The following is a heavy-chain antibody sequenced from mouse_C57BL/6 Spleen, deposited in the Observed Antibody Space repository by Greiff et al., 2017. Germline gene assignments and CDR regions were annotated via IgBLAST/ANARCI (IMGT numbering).Heavy chain of an antibody. CDR2: IYPGSGCT. D-gene: IGHD1-1*01. Sequence: VQLQQPGAELVKPGASVKMSCKASGYTFTSYWITWVKQRPGQGLEWIGDIYPGSGCTNYNEKFKSKATLTVDTSSSTAYMQLISLTSEDSAVYDCAREDYGPDIDYWGQGTTLTVSS. V-gene: IGHV1-55*01. CDR3: AREDYGPDIDY. J-gene: IGHJ2*01. CDR1: GYTFTSYW.